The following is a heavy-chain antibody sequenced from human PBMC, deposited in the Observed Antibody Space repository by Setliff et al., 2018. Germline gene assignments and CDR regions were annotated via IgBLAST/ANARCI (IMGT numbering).Heavy chain of an antibody. Sequence: ASVKVSCKASGYTFTSYAMHWVRQAPGQRLEWMGWINAGNGNTKYSQKFQGRVTITRXXXASTAYMXXXXXXXXXXXXXXCAXXTWFGELFSPRYYYYYGMDVWGQGTTVTVSS. D-gene: IGHD3-10*01. CDR3: AXXTWFGELFSPRYYYYYGMDV. J-gene: IGHJ6*02. V-gene: IGHV1-3*01. CDR1: GYTFTSYA. CDR2: INAGNGNT.